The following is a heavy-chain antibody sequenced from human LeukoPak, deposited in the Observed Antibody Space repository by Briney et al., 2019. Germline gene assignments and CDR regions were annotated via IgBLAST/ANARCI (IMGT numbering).Heavy chain of an antibody. Sequence: ASVKVSCKASGGSFSRYAISWVRQAPGQGLEWMGGIIPIFGTANYAQKFQGRVTITADESTSTAYMELSSLRSEDTAVYYCSHIVVVPAAKDAFDIWGQGTMVTVSS. V-gene: IGHV1-69*13. CDR2: IIPIFGTA. D-gene: IGHD2-2*01. J-gene: IGHJ3*02. CDR1: GGSFSRYA. CDR3: SHIVVVPAAKDAFDI.